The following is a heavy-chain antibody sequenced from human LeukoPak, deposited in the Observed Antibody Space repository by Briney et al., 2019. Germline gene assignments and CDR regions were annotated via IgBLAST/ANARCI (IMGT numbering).Heavy chain of an antibody. J-gene: IGHJ3*02. CDR3: ARMGDYYDSSGYRHDAFDI. Sequence: TSETLSLTCAVYGGSFSGYYWSWIRQPPGKGLEWIGEINHSGSTNYNPSLKSRVTISLDTSKNQFSLKLSSVTAADTAVYYCARMGDYYDSSGYRHDAFDIWGQGTMVTVSS. CDR1: GGSFSGYY. CDR2: INHSGST. D-gene: IGHD3-22*01. V-gene: IGHV4-34*01.